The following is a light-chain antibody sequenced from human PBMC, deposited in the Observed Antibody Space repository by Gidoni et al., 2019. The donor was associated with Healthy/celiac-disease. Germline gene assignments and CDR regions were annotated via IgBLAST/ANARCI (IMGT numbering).Light chain of an antibody. CDR2: GAS. CDR1: QSVSSN. J-gene: IGKJ1*01. V-gene: IGKV3-15*01. CDR3: QQYNNWPPWT. Sequence: PGERATLSCRASQSVSSNLAWYQQKPGQAPRLLIYGASTRATGIPARFSGSGSGTEFTLTISSLQSEDFAIYYCQQYNNWPPWTFGQGTKVEIK.